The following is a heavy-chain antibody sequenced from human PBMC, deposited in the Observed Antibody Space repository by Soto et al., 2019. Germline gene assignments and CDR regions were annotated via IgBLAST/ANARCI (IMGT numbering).Heavy chain of an antibody. CDR1: GGSISSYY. D-gene: IGHD3-10*01. Sequence: QVQLQESGPGLVKPSETLSLTCTVSGGSISSYYWSWIRQPPGKGLEWIGYIYYSGSTNYNPSLXGXLXIXXDTSKNQFSLKLSSVTAADTAVYYCARVWGGAFDIWGQGTMVTVSS. V-gene: IGHV4-59*01. J-gene: IGHJ3*02. CDR3: ARVWGGAFDI. CDR2: IYYSGST.